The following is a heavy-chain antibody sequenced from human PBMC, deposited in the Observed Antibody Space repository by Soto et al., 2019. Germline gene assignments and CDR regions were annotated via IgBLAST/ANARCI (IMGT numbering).Heavy chain of an antibody. CDR3: ARYCSGGSCYSGNFDY. J-gene: IGHJ4*02. CDR1: GGSISSSSYY. D-gene: IGHD2-15*01. CDR2: IYYSGST. V-gene: IGHV4-39*01. Sequence: QLQLQESGPGLVKPSETLSLTCTVSGGSISSSSYYWGWIRQPPGKGLEWIGSIYYSGSTYYNPSLKSRVTISVDTSKNQFSLKLSSVTAADTAVYYCARYCSGGSCYSGNFDYRGQGTLVTVSS.